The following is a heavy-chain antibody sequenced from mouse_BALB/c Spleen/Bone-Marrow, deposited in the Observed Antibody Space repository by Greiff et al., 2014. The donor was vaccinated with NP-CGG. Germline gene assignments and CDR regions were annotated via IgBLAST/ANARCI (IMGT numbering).Heavy chain of an antibody. Sequence: ESGDELVRPGTSVKVSCKASGYAFTNYLIEWFKQRPGQGLEWIGRINPGIGGTTYNAKFKGKATLAADKSSTTAYMQLSSLTSVDSAVYFCARFTRDYWGQGTTLTVSS. CDR2: INPGIGGT. CDR3: ARFTRDY. CDR1: GYAFTNYL. J-gene: IGHJ2*01. V-gene: IGHV1-54*01.